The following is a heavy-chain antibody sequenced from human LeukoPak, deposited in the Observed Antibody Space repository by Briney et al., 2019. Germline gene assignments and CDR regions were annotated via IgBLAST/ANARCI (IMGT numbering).Heavy chain of an antibody. Sequence: GGSLRLSCSASGFTFSSFAMSWVRQAPGKGLEWVSGISGSGGSTYYADSMKGRFTISRDNSKNTLYLQINSMRAEDTAVYYCARDLGYCTNGVCHTRFDYWGQETLVAVSS. D-gene: IGHD2-8*01. J-gene: IGHJ4*02. V-gene: IGHV3-23*01. CDR3: ARDLGYCTNGVCHTRFDY. CDR1: GFTFSSFA. CDR2: ISGSGGST.